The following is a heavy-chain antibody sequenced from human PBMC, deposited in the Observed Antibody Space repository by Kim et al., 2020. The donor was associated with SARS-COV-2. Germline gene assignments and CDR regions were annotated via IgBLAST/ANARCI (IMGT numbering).Heavy chain of an antibody. D-gene: IGHD6-19*01. CDR1: GFTFSSYW. Sequence: GGSLRLSCAASGFTFSSYWMTWVRQAPGKGLEWVANIKQDGNQKYNVDSVKGRFNISRDNAKNSRYLQMNSLRAEDTAVYYCARDGDLYSSGKDAFDIWGQGTMVTVSS. V-gene: IGHV3-7*01. J-gene: IGHJ3*02. CDR2: IKQDGNQK. CDR3: ARDGDLYSSGKDAFDI.